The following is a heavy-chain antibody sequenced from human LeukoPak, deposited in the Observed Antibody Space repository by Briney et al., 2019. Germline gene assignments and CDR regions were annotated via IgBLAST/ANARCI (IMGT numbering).Heavy chain of an antibody. D-gene: IGHD3-9*01. V-gene: IGHV3-30*04. CDR3: ARGVRRPPDFLTVFSNSYYMDV. J-gene: IGHJ6*03. CDR1: GFTFSSYA. CDR2: ISYDGSNK. Sequence: PGGSLRLSCAASGFTFSSYAMHWVRQAPGKGLEWVAVISYDGSNKKYADSVKGRCTISRDNSKNTLYLQMNTLRAEDTAVYYCARGVRRPPDFLTVFSNSYYMDVGAKGTT.